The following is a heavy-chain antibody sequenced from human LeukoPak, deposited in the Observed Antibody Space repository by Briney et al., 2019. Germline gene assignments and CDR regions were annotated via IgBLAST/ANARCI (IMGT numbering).Heavy chain of an antibody. Sequence: PGGSLRLSCAASGFTFSSYAMSWVRQAPGKGLEWVSAISGSGGSTYYADSVKGRFTISRDNSKNTLYLQMNSLRAEDTAVYYCAAYDFWSGLLQLDRDYWGQGTLVTVSS. D-gene: IGHD3-3*01. J-gene: IGHJ4*02. CDR3: AAYDFWSGLLQLDRDY. V-gene: IGHV3-23*01. CDR2: ISGSGGST. CDR1: GFTFSSYA.